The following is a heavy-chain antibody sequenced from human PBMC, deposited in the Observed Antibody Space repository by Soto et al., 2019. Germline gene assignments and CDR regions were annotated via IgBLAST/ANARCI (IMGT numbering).Heavy chain of an antibody. CDR1: GYTFTNYW. J-gene: IGHJ6*02. Sequence: GESLKISCKGSGYTFTNYWIGWVRQMPGKGLEWMGIIYPGDSDTKYNPSFQGQVTISADKSITTTYLQWSSLKASDAAIYYCAASIFYYGMDVWGQGTTVTVSS. CDR2: IYPGDSDT. CDR3: AASIFYYGMDV. V-gene: IGHV5-51*01.